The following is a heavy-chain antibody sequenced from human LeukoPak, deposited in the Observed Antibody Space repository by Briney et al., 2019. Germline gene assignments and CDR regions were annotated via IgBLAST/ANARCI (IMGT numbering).Heavy chain of an antibody. D-gene: IGHD2-21*01. J-gene: IGHJ4*02. CDR1: EFTFNNFW. Sequence: GGSLRLSCVASEFTFNNFWMTWVRQAPEKGLEWVANIRQDGSNTFYVDSVKGRFTISRDNAQNSLYLQMNSLRAEDTAVYYCVRDSFTNTWHEIGMDYWGQGTLVTVSS. V-gene: IGHV3-7*03. CDR2: IRQDGSNT. CDR3: VRDSFTNTWHEIGMDY.